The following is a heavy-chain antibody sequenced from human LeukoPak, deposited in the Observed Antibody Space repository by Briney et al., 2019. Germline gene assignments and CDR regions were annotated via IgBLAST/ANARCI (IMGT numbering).Heavy chain of an antibody. Sequence: GGSLRLSRAAFGFTFDDYGLPWVRQAPGKGLKWVNNINWKCGSTGYADSVKGRFTICRDNAKKSLYPQMNSQRGEDRALYYCARGARYDYVRGSYRSIDYWGQGTLVTVCS. CDR3: ARGARYDYVRGSYRSIDY. J-gene: IGHJ4*02. V-gene: IGHV3-20*04. CDR1: GFTFDDYG. D-gene: IGHD3-16*02. CDR2: INWKCGST.